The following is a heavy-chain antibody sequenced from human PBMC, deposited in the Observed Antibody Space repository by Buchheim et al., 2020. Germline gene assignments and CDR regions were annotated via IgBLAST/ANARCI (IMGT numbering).Heavy chain of an antibody. D-gene: IGHD2-2*01. CDR1: GGFVSSGSYY. Sequence: QVQLQESGPGLVKSSETLSLTCTVSGGFVSSGSYYWSWIRQPPGKGLEWIGYIYYTGSTNYNPSLKSRVTISVDTSRNQFSLKLNSVTAADTAVYYCARRFCSSTSCYEGFHYWGQGTL. V-gene: IGHV4-61*01. CDR3: ARRFCSSTSCYEGFHY. J-gene: IGHJ4*02. CDR2: IYYTGST.